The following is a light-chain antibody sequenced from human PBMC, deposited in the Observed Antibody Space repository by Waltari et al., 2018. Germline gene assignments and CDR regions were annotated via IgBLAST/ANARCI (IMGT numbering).Light chain of an antibody. CDR2: CAS. Sequence: EIVLTQSPGTLSLSPGERATLSCMASQSVRGSLDEYQQKAGQAPRLLIYCASSRATGIPDRFSGGGSGTDFSLTISRLEPEDFAVYYCQHYFRLPATFGQGTKVEIK. J-gene: IGKJ1*01. CDR1: QSVRGS. CDR3: QHYFRLPAT. V-gene: IGKV3-20*01.